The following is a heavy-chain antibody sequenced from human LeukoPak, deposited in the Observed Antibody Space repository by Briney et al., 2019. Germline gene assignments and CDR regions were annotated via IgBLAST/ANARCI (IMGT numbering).Heavy chain of an antibody. D-gene: IGHD6-19*01. V-gene: IGHV1-8*01. Sequence: ASVKVSCKASGYTFSSNDTNWVRQATGQGLEWMGWMNPENGNTGYAERFQGRVTLTRNTSISTAYMELSSLGSEDTAVYYCARRYAGGWTDYWGQGTLVTVSS. CDR1: GYTFSSND. CDR3: ARRYAGGWTDY. J-gene: IGHJ4*02. CDR2: MNPENGNT.